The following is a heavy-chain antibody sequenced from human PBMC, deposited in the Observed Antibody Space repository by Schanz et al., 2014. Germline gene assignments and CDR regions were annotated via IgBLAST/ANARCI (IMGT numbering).Heavy chain of an antibody. Sequence: QVQLVDSGGGLVKPGGSLRLSCTASGFPFSDYFMAWIRQPPGRGLEWVSYIGNGGVTIYYADSVKGRFTISRDNSKSSLYLQMNSLRAEDTAVYYCARAGYDADNWFDPWGQGTLVTVSS. D-gene: IGHD2-2*01. CDR1: GFPFSDYF. V-gene: IGHV3-11*04. J-gene: IGHJ5*02. CDR3: ARAGYDADNWFDP. CDR2: IGNGGVTI.